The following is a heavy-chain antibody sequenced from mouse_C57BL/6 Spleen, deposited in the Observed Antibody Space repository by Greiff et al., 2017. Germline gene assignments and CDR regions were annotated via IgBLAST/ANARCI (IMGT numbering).Heavy chain of an antibody. CDR2: IDPNSGGT. D-gene: IGHD2-3*01. CDR3: ALYDGYYPFAY. V-gene: IGHV1-72*01. Sequence: VKLQQPGAELVKPGASVKLSCKASGYTFTSYWMHWVKQRPGRGLEWIGRIDPNSGGTKYNEKFKSKATLTVDKPSSTAYMQLSSLTSEDSAVYYCALYDGYYPFAYWGQGTLVTVSA. J-gene: IGHJ3*01. CDR1: GYTFTSYW.